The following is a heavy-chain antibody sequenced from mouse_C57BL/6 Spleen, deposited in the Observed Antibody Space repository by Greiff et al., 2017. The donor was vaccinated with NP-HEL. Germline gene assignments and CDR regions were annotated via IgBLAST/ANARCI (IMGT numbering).Heavy chain of an antibody. Sequence: VQLKESGPELVKPGASVKMSCKASGYTFTDYYMHWVKQKPGKGLEWIGEIYPGSGNTYYNEKFKGKATLTADTSSSTAYMQLSSLTSEDSAVYFCASYYESQSFPNV. V-gene: IGHV1-83*01. D-gene: IGHD1-1*01. CDR3: SYYESQSFPNV. CDR1: YTFTDYYM. J-gene: IGHJ1*01. CDR2: YPGSGNTY.